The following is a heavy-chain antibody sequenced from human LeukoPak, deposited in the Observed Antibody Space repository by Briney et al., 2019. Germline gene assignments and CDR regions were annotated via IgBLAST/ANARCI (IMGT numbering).Heavy chain of an antibody. CDR3: AKDGQSFNSMWDYLDS. CDR2: IGGGDT. D-gene: IGHD1-26*01. Sequence: PGGSLRLSCAASGFDFSTYAMSWVRQAPGKGLEWVSGIGGGDTHYADSVKGRFTISRDNSKSTVELNMSSLRVEDTAVYYCAKDGQSFNSMWDYLDSWGRGTLVTVSS. V-gene: IGHV3-23*01. CDR1: GFDFSTYA. J-gene: IGHJ4*02.